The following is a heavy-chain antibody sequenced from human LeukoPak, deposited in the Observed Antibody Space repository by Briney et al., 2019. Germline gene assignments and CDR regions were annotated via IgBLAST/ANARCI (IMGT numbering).Heavy chain of an antibody. CDR1: GGFFSSSGYY. CDR3: ARVYDPRMGDAFDI. CDR2: IYYSGST. Sequence: SETLSLTCSVSGGFFSSSGYYWGWIRQPPGKGLEWTASIYYSGSTYYNPSLKSRVIISVDTSKNQFSLKLSSVTAADTAVYYCARVYDPRMGDAFDIWGQGTMVTVSS. J-gene: IGHJ3*02. D-gene: IGHD2/OR15-2a*01. V-gene: IGHV4-39*02.